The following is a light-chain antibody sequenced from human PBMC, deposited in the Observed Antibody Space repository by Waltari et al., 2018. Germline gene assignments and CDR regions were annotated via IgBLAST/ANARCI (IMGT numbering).Light chain of an antibody. J-gene: IGKJ5*01. CDR1: QSVSSH. Sequence: IVMTQSPGTLSVSPGERVTLSCRASQSVSSHLAWHQQRPGQSPRLLSYDASTRATGIPARFSGSGSGTQFTLTISSLQSEDFAIYYCQQYNNWPSTFGQGTRLEI. V-gene: IGKV3-15*01. CDR3: QQYNNWPST. CDR2: DAS.